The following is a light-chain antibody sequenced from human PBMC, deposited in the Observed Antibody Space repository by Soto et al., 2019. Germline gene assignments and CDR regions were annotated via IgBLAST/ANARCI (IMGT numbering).Light chain of an antibody. J-gene: IGKJ2*02. CDR1: QDIKNY. CDR3: QHDDSVPCT. V-gene: IGKV1-33*01. CDR2: DAS. Sequence: DIQLTQSPSSLSASVGDRVTITCQASQDIKNYLIWYQQKAGEAPNLLIYDASTLGTGVSSRFSGSGSGTEFSLTITTLQPEDIATYYCQHDDSVPCTFGQGTRLEIK.